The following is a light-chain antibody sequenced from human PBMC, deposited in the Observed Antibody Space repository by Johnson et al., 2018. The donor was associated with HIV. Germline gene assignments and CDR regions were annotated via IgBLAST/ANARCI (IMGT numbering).Light chain of an antibody. Sequence: QSVLTQPPSVSAAPGQKVTISCSGSNSNIGNNYVSWYQQLPGTAPKILIYENNKRPSGIPDRFSGSKSGTSATLGIAGLQTGDEADYYCGTWDNSLSTGAVFGTGTKVTVL. CDR1: NSNIGNNY. CDR2: ENN. CDR3: GTWDNSLSTGAV. J-gene: IGLJ1*01. V-gene: IGLV1-51*02.